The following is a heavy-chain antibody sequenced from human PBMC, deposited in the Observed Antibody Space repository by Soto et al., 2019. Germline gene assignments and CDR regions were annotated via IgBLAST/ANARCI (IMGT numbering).Heavy chain of an antibody. D-gene: IGHD2-15*01. V-gene: IGHV3-33*01. CDR3: ARGGEDIVVVVAADGVYMDV. Sequence: GGSLRLSCAASGFTFSSYGMHWVRQAPGKGLEWVAVIWYDGSNKYYADSVKGRFTISRDNSKNTLYLQMNSLRAEDTAVYYCARGGEDIVVVVAADGVYMDVWGKGTTVTVSS. CDR1: GFTFSSYG. J-gene: IGHJ6*03. CDR2: IWYDGSNK.